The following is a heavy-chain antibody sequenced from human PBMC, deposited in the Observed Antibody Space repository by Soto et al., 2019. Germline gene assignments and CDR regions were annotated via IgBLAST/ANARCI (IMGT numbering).Heavy chain of an antibody. CDR2: ISYDGNNK. D-gene: IGHD3-10*01. CDR3: AKTHRKLPLWFTIGDV. J-gene: IGHJ6*02. Sequence: GGSLRLSCAASGFTFSSYGMHWVRQAPGKGLEWVAVISYDGNNKYYADSVKGRFTISRDNSKNTLYLQMNSLRAEDTAAYYCAKTHRKLPLWFTIGDVWGQGTTVTVSS. CDR1: GFTFSSYG. V-gene: IGHV3-30*18.